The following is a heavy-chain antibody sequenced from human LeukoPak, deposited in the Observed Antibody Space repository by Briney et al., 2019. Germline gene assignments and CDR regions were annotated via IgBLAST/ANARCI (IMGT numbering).Heavy chain of an antibody. Sequence: GGSLRLSCAASGLTFSSYWMSWVRQAPGKGLEWVANIKQDGSEKYYVDSVKGRFTISRDNSKNTLYLQMNSLRAEDAAVYYCAKPQHVMRWELLGDDYWGQGTLVTVSS. D-gene: IGHD1-26*01. CDR1: GLTFSSYW. V-gene: IGHV3-7*01. CDR3: AKPQHVMRWELLGDDY. J-gene: IGHJ4*02. CDR2: IKQDGSEK.